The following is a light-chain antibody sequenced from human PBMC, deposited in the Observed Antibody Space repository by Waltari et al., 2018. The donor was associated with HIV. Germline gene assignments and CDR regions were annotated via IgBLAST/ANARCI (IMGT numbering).Light chain of an antibody. Sequence: YELTQPRSVSVSPGQAATITCAGDKVDDKYVCWYQQKPGRSPVLFIYQDDKRLAGIPDRLACSNAGTTATLTISGTQTMDEADYYCQAWDSGTGVFGTGTTVTFL. CDR3: QAWDSGTGV. V-gene: IGLV3-1*01. J-gene: IGLJ1*01. CDR2: QDD. CDR1: KVDDKY.